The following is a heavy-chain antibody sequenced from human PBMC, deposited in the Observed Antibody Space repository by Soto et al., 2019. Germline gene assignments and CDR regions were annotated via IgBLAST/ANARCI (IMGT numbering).Heavy chain of an antibody. CDR3: TRSLAIDFDS. CDR2: IRRKAYGGTT. J-gene: IGHJ4*02. V-gene: IGHV3-49*04. CDR1: GFNFGAYA. Sequence: LRLSCSASGFNFGAYAMSWVRQPPGKGLEWVGFIRRKAYGGTTDYAASVKGRFTISRDDSKGIAYLQMNSLKIEDTAVYYCTRSLAIDFDSWGQGTLVTVSS.